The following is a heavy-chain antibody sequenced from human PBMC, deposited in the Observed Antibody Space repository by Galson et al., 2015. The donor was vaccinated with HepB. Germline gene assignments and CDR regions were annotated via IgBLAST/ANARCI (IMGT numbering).Heavy chain of an antibody. J-gene: IGHJ4*02. CDR1: GASIRTLDW. CDR2: IYHSGDA. Sequence: LSLTCAVSGASIRTLDWWSWVRQSPGKRLEWIGQIYHSGDANYNPFFKSRVTMSVDTSKNQFSLKLTSVTAADTATYYCARDWIRDGASYYFDYWGQGTLVTVSS. CDR3: ARDWIRDGASYYFDY. V-gene: IGHV4-4*02. D-gene: IGHD5-24*01.